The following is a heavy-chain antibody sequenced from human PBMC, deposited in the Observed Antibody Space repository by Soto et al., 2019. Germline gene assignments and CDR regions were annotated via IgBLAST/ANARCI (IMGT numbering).Heavy chain of an antibody. CDR2: IYYSGST. Sequence: SETLSLTCTVSGGSISSSSYYWGWIRQPPGKGLEWIGSIYYSGSTYYNPSLKSRVTISVDTSKNQFSLKLSSVTAADTAVYYCARRALYSSSFRQSWFDPWGQGTTVTVSS. V-gene: IGHV4-39*01. J-gene: IGHJ5*01. D-gene: IGHD6-6*01. CDR1: GGSISSSSYY. CDR3: ARRALYSSSFRQSWFDP.